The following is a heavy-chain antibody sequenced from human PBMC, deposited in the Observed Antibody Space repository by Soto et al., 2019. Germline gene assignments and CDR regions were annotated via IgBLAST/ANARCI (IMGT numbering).Heavy chain of an antibody. Sequence: GGSLRLSCAASGFTFSSYGMHWVRQAPGKGLEWVAVIWYDGSNKYYADSVKGRFTISRDNSKNTLYLQLNSLRAEDTAVYYCARGESSSPGNYWGQGTLVTVSS. CDR3: ARGESSSPGNY. V-gene: IGHV3-33*01. CDR2: IWYDGSNK. J-gene: IGHJ4*02. CDR1: GFTFSSYG. D-gene: IGHD6-6*01.